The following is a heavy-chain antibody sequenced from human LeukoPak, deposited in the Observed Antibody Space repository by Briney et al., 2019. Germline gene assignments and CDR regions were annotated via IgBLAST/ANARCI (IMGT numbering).Heavy chain of an antibody. V-gene: IGHV4-39*07. J-gene: IGHJ4*02. Sequence: SETLSLTCTVSGGSISSSSYYWGWLRQPPGKGLEWIGSIYYSGSTYCNPSLKSRVTISVDTSKNQFSLKLSSVTAADTAVYYCARDPYRNYGLTGGYYFDYWGQGTLVTVSS. CDR2: IYYSGST. CDR3: ARDPYRNYGLTGGYYFDY. D-gene: IGHD4-17*01. CDR1: GGSISSSSYY.